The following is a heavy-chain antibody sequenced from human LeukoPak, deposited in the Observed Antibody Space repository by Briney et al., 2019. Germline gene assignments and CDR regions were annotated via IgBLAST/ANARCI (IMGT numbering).Heavy chain of an antibody. J-gene: IGHJ4*02. CDR3: AKDPIAARFFDY. V-gene: IGHV3-23*01. Sequence: DSVKGRFTISRDNSNNTLYLQMNSLRAEDTAVYYCAKDPIAARFFDYWGQGTLVTVSS. D-gene: IGHD6-6*01.